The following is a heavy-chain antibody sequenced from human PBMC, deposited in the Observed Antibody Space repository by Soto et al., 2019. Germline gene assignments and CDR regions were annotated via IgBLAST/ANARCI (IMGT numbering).Heavy chain of an antibody. J-gene: IGHJ6*02. CDR3: AKVLGAYYDSSGYYNYYYGMDV. D-gene: IGHD3-22*01. CDR1: GFTFSSYA. V-gene: IGHV3-23*01. Sequence: VQLLESGGGLVQPGGSLRLSCAASGFTFSSYAMSWVRQAPGKGLEWVSAISGSGGSTYYADSVKGRFTISRDNSKNTLYLQMNSLRAEDTAVYYCAKVLGAYYDSSGYYNYYYGMDVWGQGTTVTVSS. CDR2: ISGSGGST.